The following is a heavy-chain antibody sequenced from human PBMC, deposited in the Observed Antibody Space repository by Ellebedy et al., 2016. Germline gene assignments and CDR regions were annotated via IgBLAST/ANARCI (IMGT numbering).Heavy chain of an antibody. J-gene: IGHJ4*02. CDR3: ARDSGTTNNFDY. D-gene: IGHD1-7*01. CDR2: IWYDGSNK. Sequence: GGSLRLSCAASGFTFSSYGMHWVRQAPGKGLEWVAVIWYDGSNKYYADSVKGRFTISRDNSKNTLYLQMNSLRAEDTAVYYCARDSGTTNNFDYWGQGTLVTVSS. V-gene: IGHV3-33*01. CDR1: GFTFSSYG.